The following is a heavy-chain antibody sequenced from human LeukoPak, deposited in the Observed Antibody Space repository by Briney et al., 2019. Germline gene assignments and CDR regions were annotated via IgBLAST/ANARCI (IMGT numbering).Heavy chain of an antibody. D-gene: IGHD3-3*01. Sequence: SETLSLTCTVSGGSINNYYWSWIRQPPGKGLEWIGYIYYSGSTNYNPSLKSRVTMSVDTSKNQFSLKLSSVTAADTAVYYCARDDRQSGYYFEAFDIWGQGTMVTVSS. CDR2: IYYSGST. CDR3: ARDDRQSGYYFEAFDI. CDR1: GGSINNYY. J-gene: IGHJ3*02. V-gene: IGHV4-59*12.